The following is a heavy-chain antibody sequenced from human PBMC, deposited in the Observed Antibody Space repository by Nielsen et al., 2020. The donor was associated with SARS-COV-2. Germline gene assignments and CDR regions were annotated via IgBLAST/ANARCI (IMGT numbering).Heavy chain of an antibody. Sequence: ASVKVSCKASDNTFTTINWVRQAPGQGLEWMGRISTNNGNVNYAQKLQGRVTMTTDTSTSTAYMELRSLRSDDTAVYYCARDAPDYGDYVDAFDIWGQGTMVTVSS. CDR3: ARDAPDYGDYVDAFDI. CDR1: DNTFTT. V-gene: IGHV1-18*01. CDR2: ISTNNGNV. J-gene: IGHJ3*02. D-gene: IGHD4-17*01.